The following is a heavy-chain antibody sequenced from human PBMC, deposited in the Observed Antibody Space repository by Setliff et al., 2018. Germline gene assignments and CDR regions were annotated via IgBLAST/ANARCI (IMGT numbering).Heavy chain of an antibody. CDR2: IKRITDSGTT. J-gene: IGHJ6*02. CDR1: GFTFSNAW. Sequence: GGSLRLSCTASGFTFSNAWMSWVRQAPGKGLEWVGRIKRITDSGTTDHAAPVKGRFTVSRDDSISTLYLQMNGLKTEDTAVYYCTTSPISSGWHSNFDYNMDVWGQGTTVTVSS. V-gene: IGHV3-15*01. CDR3: TTSPISSGWHSNFDYNMDV. D-gene: IGHD6-19*01.